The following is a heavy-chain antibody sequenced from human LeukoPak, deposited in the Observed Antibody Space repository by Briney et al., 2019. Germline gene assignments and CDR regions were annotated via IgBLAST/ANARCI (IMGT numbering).Heavy chain of an antibody. CDR1: GGSIRSSYYY. D-gene: IGHD1-26*01. CDR2: IYYSGST. Sequence: SETLSLTCTVSGGSIRSSYYYWGWIRQHPGKGPEWIGYIYYSGSTYYNPSLKSRVTISVDTSKNQFSLKLSSVTAADTAVYYCAREGAGSKYAFDIWGQGTMVTVSS. CDR3: AREGAGSKYAFDI. J-gene: IGHJ3*02. V-gene: IGHV4-31*03.